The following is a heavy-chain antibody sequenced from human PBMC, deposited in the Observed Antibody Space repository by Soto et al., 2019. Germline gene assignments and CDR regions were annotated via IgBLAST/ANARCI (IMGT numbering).Heavy chain of an antibody. CDR3: ARDKQYYYGSGSYGY. J-gene: IGHJ4*02. V-gene: IGHV1-69*08. CDR2: IIPILGIA. D-gene: IGHD3-10*01. Sequence: QVQLVQSGAEVKKPGSSVKVSCKASGGTFSSYTISWVRQAPGQGLEWMGRIIPILGIANYAQKFQGRVTIXXDXSXSTAYMELSSLRSEDTAVYYCARDKQYYYGSGSYGYWGQGTLVTVSS. CDR1: GGTFSSYT.